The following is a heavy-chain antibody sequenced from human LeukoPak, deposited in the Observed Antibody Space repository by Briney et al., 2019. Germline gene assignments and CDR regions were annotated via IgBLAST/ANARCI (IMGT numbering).Heavy chain of an antibody. V-gene: IGHV1-18*01. J-gene: IGHJ4*02. D-gene: IGHD3-22*01. CDR1: GYTFTSYG. Sequence: ASVKVSCKASGYTFTSYGISWVRQAPGQGLEWMGWLSPYNGNKNYAQKFQGRVTITTDLSTSTAYMEVRSLRSDDTAVYHCARDGTWGRYHYDSTGNDYYFDYWGQGTLVTVSS. CDR2: LSPYNGNK. CDR3: ARDGTWGRYHYDSTGNDYYFDY.